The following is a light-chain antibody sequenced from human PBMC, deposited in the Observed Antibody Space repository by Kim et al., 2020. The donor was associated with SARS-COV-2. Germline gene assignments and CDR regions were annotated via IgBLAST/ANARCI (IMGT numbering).Light chain of an antibody. Sequence: AIRITQSPSSLSASTGDRVTITCRASQGIGSYLAWYQQEPGKAPKLLIYAASTLQSGVPSRFSGSGSGTDFTLTIDCLQSEDFATYYCKQYYSLPPLTFGGGTKVDIK. V-gene: IGKV1-8*01. CDR3: KQYYSLPPLT. CDR2: AAS. J-gene: IGKJ4*01. CDR1: QGIGSY.